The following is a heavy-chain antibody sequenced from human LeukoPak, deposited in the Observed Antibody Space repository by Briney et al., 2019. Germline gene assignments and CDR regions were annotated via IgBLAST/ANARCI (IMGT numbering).Heavy chain of an antibody. V-gene: IGHV1-46*01. Sequence: ASVKVSCKASGYISTSYYMHWLRQAPGQGLEWVGLINPTGGSTTYAQNFQGRVTMTRDTSTTTVYMEVSSLRSEDTAVYYCARAGYDSSGYYSYWGQGTLVTVSS. CDR3: ARAGYDSSGYYSY. J-gene: IGHJ4*02. CDR1: GYISTSYY. D-gene: IGHD3-22*01. CDR2: INPTGGST.